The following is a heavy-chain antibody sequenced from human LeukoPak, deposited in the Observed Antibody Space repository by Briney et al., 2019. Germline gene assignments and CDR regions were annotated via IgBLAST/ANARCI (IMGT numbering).Heavy chain of an antibody. CDR3: ARDPGDYYDSSGYYTSPDYYFDY. D-gene: IGHD3-22*01. CDR1: GGSFSGYY. Sequence: PSETLSLTCAVYGGSFSGYYWSWIRQPPGKGLEWIGEINHSGSTNYNPSLKSRVTISVDTSKNQFSLKLSSVTAADTAVYYCARDPGDYYDSSGYYTSPDYYFDYWGQGTLVTVSS. J-gene: IGHJ4*02. V-gene: IGHV4-34*01. CDR2: INHSGST.